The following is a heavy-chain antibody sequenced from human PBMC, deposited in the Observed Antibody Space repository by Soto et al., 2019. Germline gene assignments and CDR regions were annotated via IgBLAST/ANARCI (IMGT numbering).Heavy chain of an antibody. CDR3: ARNMDYYYGPGSGNGHGF. V-gene: IGHV1-2*02. CDR1: GYTFTAYY. Sequence: QVQLVQSGAEVKEPGDSVRVSCEASGYTFTAYYIHWVRRAPGQGLEWMGWINPKFGDTTYAQDFQGRVSMTRDMSISTVYMELSRLTSADTAIYYCARNMDYYYGPGSGNGHGFWGQGTTVTVFS. CDR2: INPKFGDT. D-gene: IGHD3-10*01. J-gene: IGHJ6*02.